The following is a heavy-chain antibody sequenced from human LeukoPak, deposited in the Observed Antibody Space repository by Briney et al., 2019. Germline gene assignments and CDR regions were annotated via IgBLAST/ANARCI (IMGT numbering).Heavy chain of an antibody. CDR2: IYTSGST. V-gene: IGHV4-4*07. D-gene: IGHD3-22*01. Sequence: SETLSLTCTVSGGSISSYYWSWIRQPAGKGLEWIGRIYTSGSTNYNPSLKSRVTMSVDTSKNQFSLKLSSVTAADTAVYYCARGLYYYDSSGYYLGWYFDLWGRGTLVTVSS. CDR3: ARGLYYYDSSGYYLGWYFDL. CDR1: GGSISSYY. J-gene: IGHJ2*01.